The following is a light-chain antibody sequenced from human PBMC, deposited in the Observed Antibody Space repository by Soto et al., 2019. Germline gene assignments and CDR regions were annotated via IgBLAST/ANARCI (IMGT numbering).Light chain of an antibody. CDR1: SSDVGGYNY. J-gene: IGLJ2*01. Sequence: QSALTQPASVSGSPGQSITISCTGTSSDVGGYNYVSWYQQHPGKAPKLMIYDVINRPSGVSNRFSGSKSGNMASLTISGLQAEDEADYYCSSYTSSSTLLVFGGGTKLTVL. CDR3: SSYTSSSTLLV. CDR2: DVI. V-gene: IGLV2-14*01.